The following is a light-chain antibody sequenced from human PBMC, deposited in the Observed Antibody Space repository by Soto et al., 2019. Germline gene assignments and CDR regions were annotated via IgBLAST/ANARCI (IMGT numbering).Light chain of an antibody. V-gene: IGKV3D-15*01. CDR3: QQYNNWPPIT. CDR2: GAS. Sequence: EIVMTQSPATLSVSPGERATLSCRASQSISSDLGWYQQKPGQAPRLLIYGASTRAIGIPARFSGSGSGTDFTLTISNLQSEDFAVYYCQQYNNWPPITFGQGTRLEIK. J-gene: IGKJ5*01. CDR1: QSISSD.